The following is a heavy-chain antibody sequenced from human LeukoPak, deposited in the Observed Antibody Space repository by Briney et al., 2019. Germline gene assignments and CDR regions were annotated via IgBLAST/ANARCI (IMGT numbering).Heavy chain of an antibody. V-gene: IGHV1-69*04. CDR3: ARDRGYYYDSSGYYNAFDI. Sequence: GASVKVSCKASGGTFSSYAISWVRQAPGQGLEWMGRIIPIFGIANYAQKFQGRVTITADKSTSTACMELSSLRSEDTAVYYCARDRGYYYDSSGYYNAFDIWGQGTMVTVSS. D-gene: IGHD3-22*01. J-gene: IGHJ3*02. CDR1: GGTFSSYA. CDR2: IIPIFGIA.